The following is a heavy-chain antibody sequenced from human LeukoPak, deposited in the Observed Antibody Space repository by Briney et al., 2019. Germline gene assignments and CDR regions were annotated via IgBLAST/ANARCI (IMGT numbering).Heavy chain of an antibody. CDR2: ISTDGAVT. Sequence: GGSLRLSCAASGFTFTSVWMRWFRQAPGRGLVRISRISTDGAVTGYADSVKGRFTISRDNAKNTLYLQMNSLRAEDTAVYYCARDRTTVTLFDNWGQGALVTVSS. J-gene: IGHJ4*02. V-gene: IGHV3-74*01. CDR1: GFTFTSVW. D-gene: IGHD4-17*01. CDR3: ARDRTTVTLFDN.